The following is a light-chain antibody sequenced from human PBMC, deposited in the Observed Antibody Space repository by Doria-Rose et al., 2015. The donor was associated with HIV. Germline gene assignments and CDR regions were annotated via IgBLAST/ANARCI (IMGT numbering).Light chain of an antibody. CDR2: DGS. CDR1: QSFSSTY. J-gene: IGKJ1*01. V-gene: IGKV3-20*01. CDR3: HQYGTSWA. Sequence: EIVLTQSPGTLSLSPGERATLSCRASQSFSSTYLAWCQQKPGQAPSLLIYDGSTRATGIPDRFSASGSGTDFTLTINRLEPKDFALYYCHQYGTSWAFGQGTKVEI.